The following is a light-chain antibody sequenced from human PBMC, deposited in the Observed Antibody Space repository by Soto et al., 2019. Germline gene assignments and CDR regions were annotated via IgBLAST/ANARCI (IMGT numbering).Light chain of an antibody. CDR1: QGIRDE. CDR2: DVS. J-gene: IGKJ1*01. V-gene: IGKV1-6*01. CDR3: LQDYDYPRT. Sequence: AIQMTQSPSSLSASVGDRVTITCRASQGIRDELGWYQQKAGRAPNILISDVSRLQSGVPSRFSGRGSGTDFTLSISSLQPEDFATYYCLQDYDYPRTFGQGTKVDIK.